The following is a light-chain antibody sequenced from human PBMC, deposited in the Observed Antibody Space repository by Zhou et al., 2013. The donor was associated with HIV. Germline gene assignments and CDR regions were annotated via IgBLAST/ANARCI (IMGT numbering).Light chain of an antibody. Sequence: EIGLTQSPGTLSLSPGERATLSCRASQSVSSSYLAWYQQKPGQAPRLLIYGASSRATGIPDRFSGSGSGTDFTLTISRLEPEDFAVYYCQQYGNSPYTFGQGTKLEIK. V-gene: IGKV3-20*01. CDR3: QQYGNSPYT. CDR2: GAS. CDR1: QSVSSSY. J-gene: IGKJ2*01.